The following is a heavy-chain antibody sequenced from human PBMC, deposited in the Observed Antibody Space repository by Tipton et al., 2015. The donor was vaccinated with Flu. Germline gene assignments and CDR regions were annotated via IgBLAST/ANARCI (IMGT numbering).Heavy chain of an antibody. Sequence: TLSLTCTVSGYSISSGYYWGWIRQPPGKGLEWIGSIYHSGSTYYNPSLKSRVTISVDTSKNQFSLKLSSVTAADTAMYYCATDSGSYPVWGQGTLVTVSS. D-gene: IGHD1-26*01. CDR1: GYSISSGYY. V-gene: IGHV4-38-2*02. CDR2: IYHSGST. J-gene: IGHJ1*01. CDR3: ATDSGSYPV.